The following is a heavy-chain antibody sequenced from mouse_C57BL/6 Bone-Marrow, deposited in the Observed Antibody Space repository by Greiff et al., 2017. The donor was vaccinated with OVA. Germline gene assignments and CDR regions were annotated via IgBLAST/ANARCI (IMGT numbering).Heavy chain of an antibody. Sequence: EVMLVESGGGLVKPGGSLKLSCAASGFTFSDYGMHWVRQAPEKGLEWVAYISSGSSTIYYADTVKGRFTISRDNAKNTLFLQMTSLRSEDTAMYYWARRSDTWFAYWGQGTLVTVSA. J-gene: IGHJ3*01. D-gene: IGHD2-13*01. V-gene: IGHV5-17*01. CDR1: GFTFSDYG. CDR2: ISSGSSTI. CDR3: ARRSDTWFAY.